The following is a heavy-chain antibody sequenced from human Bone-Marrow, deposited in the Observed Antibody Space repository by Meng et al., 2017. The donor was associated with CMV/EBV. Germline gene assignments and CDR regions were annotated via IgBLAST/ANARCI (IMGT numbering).Heavy chain of an antibody. CDR3: ARHKNDFWSGYGEGIDY. D-gene: IGHD3-3*01. CDR1: GGSISSSGDY. Sequence: SETLSLTCTVSGGSISSSGDYWGWIRQPPGKGLEWIGSIYYSGSTYYNPSLKSRVTISVDMSMNQFSLKLSSVTAADTTVYYCARHKNDFWSGYGEGIDYWGQGTRVTGSS. V-gene: IGHV4-39*01. CDR2: IYYSGST. J-gene: IGHJ4*02.